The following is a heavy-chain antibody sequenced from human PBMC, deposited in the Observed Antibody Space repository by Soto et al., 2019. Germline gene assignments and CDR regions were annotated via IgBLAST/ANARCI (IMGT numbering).Heavy chain of an antibody. D-gene: IGHD6-19*01. CDR3: ARSAIIAVAGFDY. V-gene: IGHV4-30-2*01. CDR2: IYHSGST. Sequence: SETLSLTCAVSGGSISSADYSWSWIRQPPGKGLEWIGYIYHSGSTYYNPSLKSRVTISVDRSKNQFSLKLSSVTAADTAVYYCARSAIIAVAGFDYWGQGTLVTVSS. CDR1: GGSISSADYS. J-gene: IGHJ4*02.